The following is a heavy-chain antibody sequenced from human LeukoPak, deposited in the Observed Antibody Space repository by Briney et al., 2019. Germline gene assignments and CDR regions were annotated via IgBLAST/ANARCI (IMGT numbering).Heavy chain of an antibody. CDR1: GFTFSSYG. V-gene: IGHV3-33*01. J-gene: IGHJ6*02. CDR2: IWYDGSNK. Sequence: GGSLRLSCAASGFTFSSYGMHWVRQAPGKGLEWVAVIWYDGSNKYYADSAKGRFTISRDNSKNTLYLQMNSLRAEDTAVYYCARDLYDYVWGSYRYSDVWGQGTTVTVSS. D-gene: IGHD3-16*02. CDR3: ARDLYDYVWGSYRYSDV.